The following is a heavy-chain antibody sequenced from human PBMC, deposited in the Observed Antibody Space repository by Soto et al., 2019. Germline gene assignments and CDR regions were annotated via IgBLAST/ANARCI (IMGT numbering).Heavy chain of an antibody. CDR2: ISSDGTTK. Sequence: QVHLVESGGGVVHPGRSLRLSCVASGIDLENYGIHWVRQAPGEGLEWVAVISSDGTTKSYIDSVRGRFTISRDNSRSTVFLQMNRLRREDTAMYYCVKDGGGVRYNYNIRGDSWGQGTQVTVSS. J-gene: IGHJ4*02. D-gene: IGHD5-18*01. CDR1: GIDLENYG. CDR3: VKDGGGVRYNYNIRGDS. V-gene: IGHV3-30*18.